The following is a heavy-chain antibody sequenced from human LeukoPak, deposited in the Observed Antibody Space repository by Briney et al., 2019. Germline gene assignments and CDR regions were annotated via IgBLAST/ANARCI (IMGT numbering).Heavy chain of an antibody. V-gene: IGHV4-59*08. Sequence: SETLSLTCTVSGASISSYWWSWIRQPPGKGLEWIGYISYSGTTNYNRSLKSRVTISVDTSKNQFSLKLSSVTAADTAVYYCASGVHLEGFLEWLSLGLNWFDPWGQGTLVTVSS. D-gene: IGHD3-3*01. CDR3: ASGVHLEGFLEWLSLGLNWFDP. J-gene: IGHJ5*02. CDR2: ISYSGTT. CDR1: GASISSYW.